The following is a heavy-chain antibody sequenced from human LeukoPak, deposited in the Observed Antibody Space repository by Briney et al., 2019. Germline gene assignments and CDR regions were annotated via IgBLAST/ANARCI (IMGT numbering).Heavy chain of an antibody. CDR2: IYSGGST. Sequence: GGSLRLSCAASGFTVSSNYMSWVRQAPGKGLEWVSVIYSGGSTYYADSVKGRFTISRDNSKNTLYLQMNSLRAEDTAVYYCVRELVAAAGLNDAFDIWGQGTMVTVSS. CDR3: VRELVAAAGLNDAFDI. CDR1: GFTVSSNY. V-gene: IGHV3-66*01. J-gene: IGHJ3*02. D-gene: IGHD6-13*01.